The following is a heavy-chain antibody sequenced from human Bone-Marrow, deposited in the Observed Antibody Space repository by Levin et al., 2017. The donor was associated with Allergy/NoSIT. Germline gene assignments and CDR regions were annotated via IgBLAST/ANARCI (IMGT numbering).Heavy chain of an antibody. Sequence: SQTLSLTCTVSGGSISSSSYYWGWIRQPPGKGLEWIGSIYYSGSTYYNPSLKSRVTISVDTSKNQFSLKLSSVTAADTAVYYCARELIAAAGTNWFDPWGQGTLVTVSS. V-gene: IGHV4-39*07. CDR2: IYYSGST. D-gene: IGHD6-13*01. J-gene: IGHJ5*02. CDR3: ARELIAAAGTNWFDP. CDR1: GGSISSSSYY.